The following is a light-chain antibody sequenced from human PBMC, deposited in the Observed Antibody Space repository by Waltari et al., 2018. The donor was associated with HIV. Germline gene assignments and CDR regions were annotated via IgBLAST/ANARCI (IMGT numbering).Light chain of an antibody. Sequence: EVVLTQSPGTLSLSPGDRATLACRASQSINSTSLAWYQQHPGQTPRLLMYGASRRAIGIPDRFSGSGSGTDFTLTIARLEPGDFAVYYCHQYGSSPRTFGQGTKVDIK. V-gene: IGKV3-20*01. CDR3: HQYGSSPRT. J-gene: IGKJ1*01. CDR1: QSINSTS. CDR2: GAS.